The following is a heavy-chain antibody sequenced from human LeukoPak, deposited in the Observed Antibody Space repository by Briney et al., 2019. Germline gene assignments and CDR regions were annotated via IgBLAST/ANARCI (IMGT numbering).Heavy chain of an antibody. CDR3: ATERQKYFDY. V-gene: IGHV3-43*01. J-gene: IGHJ4*02. Sequence: GGSLRLSCAASGFTFGDYTMHWIRQAPGKGLEWVSLITLDGGSTFYADSVRGRFTISRDNSRNSLFLQMNGLRTEDTALYYCATERQKYFDYWGQGTLVTVSS. CDR2: ITLDGGST. CDR1: GFTFGDYT.